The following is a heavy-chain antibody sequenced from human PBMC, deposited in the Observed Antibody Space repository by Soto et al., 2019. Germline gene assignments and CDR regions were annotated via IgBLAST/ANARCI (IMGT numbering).Heavy chain of an antibody. V-gene: IGHV3-7*01. Sequence: EESLRLSCAASGFTLSNYWMNWVRQAPGKGLEWVDNIKQDGSEKYYVDSVKGRFFISRDNAKNSLYLQVNSLRAEDTAVYYCARDADASGWYHYGMDVWGQGTMVTVSS. J-gene: IGHJ6*02. CDR2: IKQDGSEK. CDR3: ARDADASGWYHYGMDV. D-gene: IGHD6-19*01. CDR1: GFTLSNYW.